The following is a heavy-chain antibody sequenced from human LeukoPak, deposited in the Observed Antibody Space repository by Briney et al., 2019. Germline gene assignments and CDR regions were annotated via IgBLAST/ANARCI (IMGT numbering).Heavy chain of an antibody. Sequence: PGGSLRLSCAASGXTFRNYGMHWVRQAPGKGLDWVAVISYDGSNKYYADSVKGRFTISRDNSKNTLYLQMNSLRAEDTAAYYCAKVRYFGPSAFDIWGQGTMVTVSS. J-gene: IGHJ3*02. D-gene: IGHD3-9*01. V-gene: IGHV3-30*18. CDR2: ISYDGSNK. CDR1: GXTFRNYG. CDR3: AKVRYFGPSAFDI.